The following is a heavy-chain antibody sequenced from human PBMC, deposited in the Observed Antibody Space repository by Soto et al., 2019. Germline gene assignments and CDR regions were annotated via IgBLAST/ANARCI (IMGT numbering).Heavy chain of an antibody. Sequence: GGSLRLSCAASGFTFSSYGMHWVRQAPGKGLEWVAVISYDGSNKYYADSVKGRFTISRDNSKNTLYLQMNSLRAEDTAVYYCAKDRLNDDYGDYGHFDYWGQGTLVTVSS. CDR1: GFTFSSYG. J-gene: IGHJ4*02. CDR3: AKDRLNDDYGDYGHFDY. V-gene: IGHV3-30*18. D-gene: IGHD4-17*01. CDR2: ISYDGSNK.